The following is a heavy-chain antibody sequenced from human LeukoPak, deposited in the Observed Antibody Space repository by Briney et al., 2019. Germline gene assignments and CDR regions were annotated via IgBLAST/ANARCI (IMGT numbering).Heavy chain of an antibody. V-gene: IGHV3-30*01. CDR1: GFTFSSYA. CDR2: ISYDGSNK. Sequence: GRSLRLSCAASGFTFSSYAMHWVRQGPGKGLEWVAVISYDGSNKYYADSVKGRFTISRDNSKNTLYLQMNSLRAEDTAVYYCACGRKSDGGFTRHWGQGTLVTVSS. J-gene: IGHJ4*02. D-gene: IGHD5-24*01. CDR3: ACGRKSDGGFTRH.